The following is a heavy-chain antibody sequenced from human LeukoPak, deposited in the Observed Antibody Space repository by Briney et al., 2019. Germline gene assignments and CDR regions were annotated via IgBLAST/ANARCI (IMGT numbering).Heavy chain of an antibody. J-gene: IGHJ4*02. V-gene: IGHV4-59*01. Sequence: PSETLSLTCTVSGGSISSYYWSWIRPPPGKGLEWIGYIYYSGSTNYNPSLKSRFTISVDTSKNQFSLKLSSVTAADTAVYYCATLRGDGDYEYYFDYWGQGTLVTVSS. CDR3: ATLRGDGDYEYYFDY. CDR1: GGSISSYY. CDR2: IYYSGST. D-gene: IGHD4-17*01.